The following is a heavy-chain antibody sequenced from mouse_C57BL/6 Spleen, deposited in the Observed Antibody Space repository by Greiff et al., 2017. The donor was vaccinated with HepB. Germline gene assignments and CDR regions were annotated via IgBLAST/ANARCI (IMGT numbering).Heavy chain of an antibody. J-gene: IGHJ1*03. V-gene: IGHV2-6-1*01. CDR1: GFSLTSYG. CDR3: ARHRGSSSHWYFDV. D-gene: IGHD1-1*01. Sequence: QVQLKESGPGLVAPSQSLSITCTVSGFSLTSYGVHWVRQPPGKGLEWLVVIWSDGSTTYNSALNSRLSISKDNSKSQVFLKMNSLQTDDTAMYYCARHRGSSSHWYFDVWGTGTTVTVSS. CDR2: IWSDGST.